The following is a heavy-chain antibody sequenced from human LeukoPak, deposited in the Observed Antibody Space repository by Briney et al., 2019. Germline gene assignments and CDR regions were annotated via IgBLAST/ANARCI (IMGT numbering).Heavy chain of an antibody. CDR2: VSGSGGST. D-gene: IGHD2-21*02. Sequence: GGTLRLSCAASGFTFSSYAMTWVRQAPGKGLEWVSTVSGSGGSTYYADSVKGRFTISRDNSKNTLFLQMNSLRAEDTAVYYCAKVENCGGDCYFTYYYYYMDVWGKGTTVTISS. V-gene: IGHV3-23*01. CDR1: GFTFSSYA. J-gene: IGHJ6*03. CDR3: AKVENCGGDCYFTYYYYYMDV.